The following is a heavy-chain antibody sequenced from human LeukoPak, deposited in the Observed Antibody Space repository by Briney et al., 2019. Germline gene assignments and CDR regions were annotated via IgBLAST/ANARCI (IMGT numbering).Heavy chain of an antibody. CDR1: GYTFTKYG. CDR2: ISTYNGNT. Sequence: EASVTVSSMDSGYTFTKYGITGVRPAPGQGVEWMGWISTYNGNTNYAQKLQGRVTMTTDTSTSTAYMELGSLISDDAAVYYCARGDDYGDYWGLYWGQGTLVTVSS. J-gene: IGHJ4*02. D-gene: IGHD4-17*01. V-gene: IGHV1-18*01. CDR3: ARGDDYGDYWGLY.